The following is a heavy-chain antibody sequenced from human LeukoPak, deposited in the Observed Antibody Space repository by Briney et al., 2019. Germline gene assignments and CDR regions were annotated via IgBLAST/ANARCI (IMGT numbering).Heavy chain of an antibody. D-gene: IGHD3-16*01. CDR3: ARGRGRPDPYYYNGMDV. CDR1: GFTFSNYW. Sequence: PGGSLRLSCAASGFTFSNYWMHWVRQAPGERLVWVSRIYSDGSRTNYADAVKGRFTISRDNAKNTLYLQMNSLRAEDTAVYYCARGRGRPDPYYYNGMDVWGQGTTVTVPS. CDR2: IYSDGSRT. V-gene: IGHV3-74*01. J-gene: IGHJ6*02.